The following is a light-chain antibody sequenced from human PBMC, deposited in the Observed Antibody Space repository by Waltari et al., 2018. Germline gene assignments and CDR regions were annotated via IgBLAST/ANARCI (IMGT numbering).Light chain of an antibody. CDR1: SSDVGSYNL. CDR2: EVS. CDR3: CSYAGSVV. V-gene: IGLV2-23*02. Sequence: QSALTQPASVSGSPGQSITISCTGTSSDVGSYNLVSWNQQHPGKAPKLMIYEVSKRPSGVSNRFSGSKSGNTASLNISGLQAEDEADYYCCSYAGSVVFGGGTKLTVL. J-gene: IGLJ2*01.